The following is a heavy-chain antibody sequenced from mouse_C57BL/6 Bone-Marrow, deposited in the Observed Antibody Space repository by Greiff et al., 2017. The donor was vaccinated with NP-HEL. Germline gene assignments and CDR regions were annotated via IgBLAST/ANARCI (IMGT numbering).Heavy chain of an antibody. Sequence: EVQLQQSGPELVKPGASVKISCKASGYTFTDYYMHWVKLSPGQSLEWIGDIIPNNGGTSYNQKFKGTATLTVDKSSGTAYMELRSLTSEDSAVYYCASERYYDFDGAIDYWGQGTSVTVSA. J-gene: IGHJ4*01. CDR1: GYTFTDYY. CDR3: ASERYYDFDGAIDY. CDR2: IIPNNGGT. V-gene: IGHV1-26*01. D-gene: IGHD2-4*01.